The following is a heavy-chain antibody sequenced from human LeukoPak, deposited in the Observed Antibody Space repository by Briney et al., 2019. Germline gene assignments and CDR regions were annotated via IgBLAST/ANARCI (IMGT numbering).Heavy chain of an antibody. Sequence: SETLSLTCAVYGGSFSGYYWSWIRQPPGKGLEWIGEINHSGSTNYNPSLKSRVTISVDTSKNQFSLKLSSVTAADTAVYYCARGRDTIFGVVITRYYFDYWGQGTLVTVSS. D-gene: IGHD3-3*01. J-gene: IGHJ4*02. CDR1: GGSFSGYY. CDR3: ARGRDTIFGVVITRYYFDY. V-gene: IGHV4-34*01. CDR2: INHSGST.